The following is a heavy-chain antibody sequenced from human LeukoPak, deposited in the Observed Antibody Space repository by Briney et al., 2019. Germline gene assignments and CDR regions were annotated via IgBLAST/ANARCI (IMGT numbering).Heavy chain of an antibody. J-gene: IGHJ6*02. V-gene: IGHV1-2*02. CDR1: GYTFTGYY. D-gene: IGHD3-10*01. CDR2: INPNSGGT. CDR3: ARSGGYYYYGMDV. Sequence: ASVKVSCKASGYTFTGYYMHWVRQAPGQGVEWMGWINPNSGGTNYAQKFQGRVTMTRDTSISTAYMELSRLRSDDTAVYYCARSGGYYYYGMDVWGQGTAVTVSS.